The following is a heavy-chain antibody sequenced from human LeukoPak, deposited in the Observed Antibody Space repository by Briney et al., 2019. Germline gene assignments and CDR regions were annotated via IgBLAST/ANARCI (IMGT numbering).Heavy chain of an antibody. D-gene: IGHD1-26*01. J-gene: IGHJ5*02. Sequence: GGSLRLSCAASGFTVSGNYMSWVRQAPGKGLEWVSVIYSGDTTYYADSVKGRFTISRDNSTNTLYLQMNSLRAEDTAVYYCARDLYNAGSYFHDTWGQGTLVTVSS. CDR2: IYSGDTT. CDR3: ARDLYNAGSYFHDT. CDR1: GFTVSGNY. V-gene: IGHV3-53*01.